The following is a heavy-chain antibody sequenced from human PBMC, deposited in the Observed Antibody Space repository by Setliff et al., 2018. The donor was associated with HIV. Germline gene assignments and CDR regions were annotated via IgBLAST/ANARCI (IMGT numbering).Heavy chain of an antibody. Sequence: PGGSLRLSCAASGFTFFDYALNWVRQAPGKGLEWVSSISSSGSYIYYAAALKGRFTITRDNARNSLYLQMNSLGAEDTAVYYCARYKMYNWNWGWFDPWGQGTLVTVSS. J-gene: IGHJ5*02. CDR1: GFTFFDYA. CDR2: ISSSGSYI. V-gene: IGHV3-21*01. D-gene: IGHD1-1*01. CDR3: ARYKMYNWNWGWFDP.